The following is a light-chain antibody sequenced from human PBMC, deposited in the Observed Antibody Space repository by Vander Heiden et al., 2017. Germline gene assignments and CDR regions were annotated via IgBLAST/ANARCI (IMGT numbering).Light chain of an antibody. CDR3: AAWDDSLNGPV. V-gene: IGLV1-44*01. J-gene: IGLJ3*02. CDR1: SHKFGSNT. CDR2: SKN. Sequence: QPVLTQPPSASRTPGQRVTLSCSESSHKFGSNTVHWYQQLPGPAHNPLTYSKNQRPSGVPDRFSGSKSGTSASRAISGLQSEDEADYYCAAWDDSLNGPVFGGGTKLTVL.